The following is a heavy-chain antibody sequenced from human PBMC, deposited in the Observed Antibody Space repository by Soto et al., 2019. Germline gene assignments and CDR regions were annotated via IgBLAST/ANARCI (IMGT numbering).Heavy chain of an antibody. J-gene: IGHJ4*02. CDR3: ARDPLIHSSSSYFDY. CDR2: INPSGGST. Sequence: GASVKVSCKASGYTFTSYYMHWVRQAPGQGLEWMGIINPSGGSTSYAQKFQGRVTMTRDTSTSTVYMELSSLRSEDTAVYYCARDPLIHSSSSYFDYWGQGTLVTVSS. V-gene: IGHV1-46*01. D-gene: IGHD6-6*01. CDR1: GYTFTSYY.